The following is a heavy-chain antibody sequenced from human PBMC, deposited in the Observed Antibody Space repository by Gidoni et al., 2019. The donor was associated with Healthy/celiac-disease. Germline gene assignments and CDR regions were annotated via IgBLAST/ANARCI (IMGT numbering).Heavy chain of an antibody. D-gene: IGHD1-1*01. V-gene: IGHV3-23*01. CDR2: ISGSGGST. Sequence: EVQLLESGGGLVQPGGSLRLSCAASGLPFSSYAMSWVRQAPGKGLEWVSAISGSGGSTYYADSVEGRFTISRDNSKNTLYLQMNSLRAEDTAVYYCAKGRKLERPFDYWGQGTLVTVSS. CDR3: AKGRKLERPFDY. CDR1: GLPFSSYA. J-gene: IGHJ4*02.